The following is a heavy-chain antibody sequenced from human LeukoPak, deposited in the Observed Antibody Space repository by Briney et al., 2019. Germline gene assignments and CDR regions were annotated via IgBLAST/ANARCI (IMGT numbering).Heavy chain of an antibody. CDR1: GFTFDDYD. CDR2: IKWNGGSA. J-gene: IGHJ4*02. D-gene: IGHD3-9*01. Sequence: GGSLRLSCAASGFTFDDYDMTWVRQAPGKGLEWVSGIKWNGGSATYADSVKGRFTISRDNAKSSLNLQMNSLRAEDAALYYCARVRDILTGFYVHYFDSWGQGTLLTVSS. CDR3: ARVRDILTGFYVHYFDS. V-gene: IGHV3-20*04.